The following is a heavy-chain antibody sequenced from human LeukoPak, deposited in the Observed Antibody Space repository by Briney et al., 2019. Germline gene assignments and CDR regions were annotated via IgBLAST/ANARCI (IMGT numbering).Heavy chain of an antibody. CDR3: ARAGAVAGTANDY. J-gene: IGHJ4*02. V-gene: IGHV3-21*01. Sequence: GGSLRLSCAASGFTFSSYAMSWVRQAPGKGLEWVSSISSSSSYIYYADSVKGRFTISRDNAKNSLYLQMNSLRAEDTAVYYCARAGAVAGTANDYWGQGTLVTVSS. CDR1: GFTFSSYA. D-gene: IGHD6-19*01. CDR2: ISSSSSYI.